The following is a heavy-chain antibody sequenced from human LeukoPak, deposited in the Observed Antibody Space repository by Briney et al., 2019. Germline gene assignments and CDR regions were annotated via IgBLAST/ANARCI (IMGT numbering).Heavy chain of an antibody. Sequence: GGSLRLSCAASGFTFSSYWMYWVRQAPGKGLVWVSRINSDGSSTSYADSVKGRFTISRDNAKNTLYLQMNSLRAEDTAVYYCATDQGYSGYDPWGQGTLVTVSS. D-gene: IGHD5-12*01. V-gene: IGHV3-74*01. CDR1: GFTFSSYW. CDR2: INSDGSST. CDR3: ATDQGYSGYDP. J-gene: IGHJ5*02.